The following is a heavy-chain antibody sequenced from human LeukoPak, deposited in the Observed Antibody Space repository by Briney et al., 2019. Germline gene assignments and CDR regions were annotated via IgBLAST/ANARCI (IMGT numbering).Heavy chain of an antibody. V-gene: IGHV4-30-4*01. D-gene: IGHD5-18*01. CDR2: IYYSGST. J-gene: IGHJ4*02. CDR3: ARDPGATTYSYGCFDY. Sequence: SETLSLTCTVSGGSISSGDYYWSWIRQPPGKGLEWVGYIYYSGSTYYNPSLKSRVTRSVDTSKNQFSLKLSSVTAADTAVYYCARDPGATTYSYGCFDYWGQGTLVTVSS. CDR1: GGSISSGDYY.